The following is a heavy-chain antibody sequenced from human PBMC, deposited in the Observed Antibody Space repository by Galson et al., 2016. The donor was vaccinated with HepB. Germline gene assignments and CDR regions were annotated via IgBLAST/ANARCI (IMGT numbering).Heavy chain of an antibody. CDR2: IIPVLGIP. D-gene: IGHD3-10*01. Sequence: SVKVSCKASGGTFSSYTISWVRQAPGQGLEWMGKIIPVLGIPNYAQNFWGRVTLTADKSTSTAYMELSSLRSEDTAVYYCARVERFGDTDYWGQGTLVTVPS. V-gene: IGHV1-69*02. CDR3: ARVERFGDTDY. CDR1: GGTFSSYT. J-gene: IGHJ4*02.